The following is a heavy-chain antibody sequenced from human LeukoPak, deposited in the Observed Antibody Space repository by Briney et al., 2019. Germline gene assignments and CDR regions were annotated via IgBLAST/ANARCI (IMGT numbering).Heavy chain of an antibody. CDR3: AKDGSYGGNSNFDY. CDR1: GFTFSSYA. D-gene: IGHD4-23*01. V-gene: IGHV3-9*01. J-gene: IGHJ4*02. Sequence: GGSLRLSCVASGFTFSSYAIHWVRQAPGKGPEWVSGISWNSGSIDYADSVKGRFTISRDNAKNSLYLQMNSLRAEDTALYYCAKDGSYGGNSNFDYWGQGTLVTVSS. CDR2: ISWNSGSI.